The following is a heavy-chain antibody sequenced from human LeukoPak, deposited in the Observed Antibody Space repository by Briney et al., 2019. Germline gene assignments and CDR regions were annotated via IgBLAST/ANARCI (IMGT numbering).Heavy chain of an antibody. V-gene: IGHV1-46*04. CDR3: ARERYAPGAFDI. J-gene: IGHJ3*02. D-gene: IGHD2-2*01. Sequence: GASVKVSCRASGYTFTSYYIHWVRQGAGQGLEWMGIINPSGGSTSYAQKLQGRVTMTRDTSTSTVYMELSSLRSEDTAVYYCARERYAPGAFDIWGQGTMVTVSS. CDR2: INPSGGST. CDR1: GYTFTSYY.